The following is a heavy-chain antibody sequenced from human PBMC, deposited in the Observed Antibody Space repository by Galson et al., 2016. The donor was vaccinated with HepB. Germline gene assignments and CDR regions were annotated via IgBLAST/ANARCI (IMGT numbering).Heavy chain of an antibody. J-gene: IGHJ6*02. CDR3: ARVETYYYSMDV. CDR2: IYYSGST. Sequence: ETLSLTCSVSGGSIENYYGNWIRQPPGKGLEWIGYIYYSGSTSYNPSLESRVTISLDTSTNQFSLKLSSVTAADTAVYYCARVETYYYSMDVWGQGTTVTVSS. CDR1: GGSIENYY. D-gene: IGHD3-3*01. V-gene: IGHV4-59*01.